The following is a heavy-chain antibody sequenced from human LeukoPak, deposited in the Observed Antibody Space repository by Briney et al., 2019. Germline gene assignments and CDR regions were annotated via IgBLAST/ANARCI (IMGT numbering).Heavy chain of an antibody. CDR1: GGSFSGYY. V-gene: IGHV4-34*01. CDR3: AREHHYYFDY. J-gene: IGHJ4*02. D-gene: IGHD1-14*01. Sequence: PPETLSLTCAVYGGSFSGYYWSWIRQPPGKGLEWIGEINHSGSTNYNPSLKSRVTISVDTSKNQFSLKLSSVTAADTAVYYCAREHHYYFDYWGQGTLVTVSS. CDR2: INHSGST.